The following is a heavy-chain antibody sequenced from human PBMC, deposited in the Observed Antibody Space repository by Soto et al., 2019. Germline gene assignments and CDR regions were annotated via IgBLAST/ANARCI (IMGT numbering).Heavy chain of an antibody. D-gene: IGHD3-22*01. CDR2: INPNSGGT. Sequence: ETSAKVSWQASGFALPGCYRRWVRQAPRQGLAWLRLINPNSGGTNYAQKCQGRVTMTRDTSISTAYMELSRLRAEDTAVYYCAKDPHYYDSSGYYRNLYYYYGMDVWGQGTTVTRSS. J-gene: IGHJ6*02. V-gene: IGHV1-2*02. CDR3: AKDPHYYDSSGYYRNLYYYYGMDV. CDR1: GFALPGCY.